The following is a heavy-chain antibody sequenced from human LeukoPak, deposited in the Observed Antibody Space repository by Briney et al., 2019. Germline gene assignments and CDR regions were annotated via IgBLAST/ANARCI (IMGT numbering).Heavy chain of an antibody. CDR1: GGTFSSYA. Sequence: GASVKVSCKASGGTFSSYAISWVRQAPGQGLEWMGGIIPIFGTANCAQKFQGRVTITADESTSTAYMELSSLRSKDTAVYYCAIPEVSNGCDYWGQGTLVTVSS. CDR3: AIPEVSNGCDY. V-gene: IGHV1-69*13. J-gene: IGHJ4*02. CDR2: IIPIFGTA. D-gene: IGHD1-14*01.